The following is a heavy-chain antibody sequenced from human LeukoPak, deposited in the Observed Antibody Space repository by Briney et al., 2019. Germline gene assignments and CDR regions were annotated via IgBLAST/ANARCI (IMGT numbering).Heavy chain of an antibody. J-gene: IGHJ3*02. D-gene: IGHD2-2*01. CDR3: AKDIGRVVVVPAARVPGVGAFDI. CDR2: ISWNSGSI. CDR1: GFTFDDYA. V-gene: IGHV3-9*01. Sequence: GGFLRLSCAASGFTFDDYAMHWVRQAPGKGLEWVSGISWNSGSIGYADSVKGRFTISRDNAKNSLYLQMNSLRAEDTALYYCAKDIGRVVVVPAARVPGVGAFDISGQGTMVTVFS.